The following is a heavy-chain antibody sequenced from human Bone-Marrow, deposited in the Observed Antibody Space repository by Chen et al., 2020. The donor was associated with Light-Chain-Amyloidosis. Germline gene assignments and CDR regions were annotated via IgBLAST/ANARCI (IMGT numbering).Heavy chain of an antibody. D-gene: IGHD2-21*01. Sequence: QVQLVQSGPEMKKPGASLNVSCKASGYTLTSFVLNWVRQAPGQGLEWMGRISTFNGNTNYAQKFQGRVTMSTDASTSTAYLELKKLTFDDTAVYYCARQYSLNWFDIWGQGTLISVSS. CDR2: ISTFNGNT. CDR1: GYTLTSFV. V-gene: IGHV1-18*01. CDR3: ARQYSLNWFDI. J-gene: IGHJ5*02.